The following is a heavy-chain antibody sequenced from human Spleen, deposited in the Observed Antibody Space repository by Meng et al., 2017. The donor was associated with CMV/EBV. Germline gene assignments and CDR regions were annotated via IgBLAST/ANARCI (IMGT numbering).Heavy chain of an antibody. Sequence: GSLRLSCVVSGGSITTAKWWTWVRQPPGKGLEWIGEINHSGSTNYNPSLKSRVTISVDTSKNQFSLKLSSVTAADTAVYYCARGSSLSIAARVGSTPFDYWGQGTLVTVSS. CDR1: GGSITTAKW. J-gene: IGHJ4*02. V-gene: IGHV4-4*02. D-gene: IGHD6-6*01. CDR2: INHSGST. CDR3: ARGSSLSIAARVGSTPFDY.